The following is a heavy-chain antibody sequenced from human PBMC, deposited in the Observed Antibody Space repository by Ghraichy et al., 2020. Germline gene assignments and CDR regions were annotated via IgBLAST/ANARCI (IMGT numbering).Heavy chain of an antibody. J-gene: IGHJ3*02. CDR2: IYYSGST. CDR3: ARRHDLGRGWHDAFDI. D-gene: IGHD7-27*01. V-gene: IGHV4-59*08. CDR1: GGSISSYY. Sequence: SETLSLTCTVSGGSISSYYWSWIRQPPGKGLEWIGYIYYSGSTNYNPSLKSRVTISVDTSKNQFSLKLSSVTAADTAVYYCARRHDLGRGWHDAFDIWGQGTMVTVSS.